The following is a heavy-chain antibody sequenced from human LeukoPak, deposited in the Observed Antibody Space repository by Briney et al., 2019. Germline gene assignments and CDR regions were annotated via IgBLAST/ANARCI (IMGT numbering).Heavy chain of an antibody. J-gene: IGHJ4*02. V-gene: IGHV3-74*01. CDR2: ISSDGSST. CDR3: ARASYGDYDDY. D-gene: IGHD4-17*01. Sequence: GGSLRLSCAASGFTFSSYWMHWVRQAPGKGLVWVSRISSDGSSTSYADSVKGRFTIFKDNAKNTLYLQMNSLRAEDTAVYYCARASYGDYDDYWGQGTLVTVSS. CDR1: GFTFSSYW.